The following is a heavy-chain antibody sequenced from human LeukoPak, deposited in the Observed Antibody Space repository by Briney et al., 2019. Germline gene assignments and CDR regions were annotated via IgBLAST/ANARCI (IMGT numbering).Heavy chain of an antibody. V-gene: IGHV3-7*01. D-gene: IGHD2-21*01. CDR3: ARYCGGDCYGMDV. J-gene: IGHJ6*02. CDR2: IKQDGGEK. Sequence: GGSLRLSCSASGFTFSSFAMSWVRQAPGKGLEWVANIKQDGGEKDYVDSVKGRFTISRDNAKNSLYLQMNNLRAEDTAVYYCARYCGGDCYGMDVWGQGTTVTVSS. CDR1: GFTFSSFA.